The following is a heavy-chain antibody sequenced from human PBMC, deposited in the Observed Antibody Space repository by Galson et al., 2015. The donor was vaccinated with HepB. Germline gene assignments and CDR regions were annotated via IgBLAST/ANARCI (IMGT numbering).Heavy chain of an antibody. V-gene: IGHV1-18*01. CDR1: GYTFTSYG. J-gene: IGHJ3*02. Sequence: SVKVSCKASGYTFTSYGISWVRQAPGQGLEWMGWISAYNGNTNYAQKLQGRVTMTTDTSTSTAYMELRSLRSDDTAVYYCARLNARGNKIDAFDIWGQGTMVTVSS. CDR3: ARLNARGNKIDAFDI. CDR2: ISAYNGNT.